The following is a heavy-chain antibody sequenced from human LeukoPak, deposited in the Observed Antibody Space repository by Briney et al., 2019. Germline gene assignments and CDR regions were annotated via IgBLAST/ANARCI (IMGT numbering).Heavy chain of an antibody. D-gene: IGHD1-26*01. CDR2: IWYDGSNT. V-gene: IGHV3-33*01. CDR3: ARGHKWFDY. J-gene: IGHJ4*02. Sequence: GGSLRLSCAASGFTFSSYGMHWVRQAPGKGLEWVAMIWYDGSNTYYADSVKGRFTISRDNSKNTLFLQMDSLRAEDTAVYYCARGHKWFDYWGQGTLVTVSS. CDR1: GFTFSSYG.